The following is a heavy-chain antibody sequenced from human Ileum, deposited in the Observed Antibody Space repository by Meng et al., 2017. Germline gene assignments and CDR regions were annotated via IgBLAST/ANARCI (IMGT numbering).Heavy chain of an antibody. D-gene: IGHD3-16*01. CDR3: ARGAAPGGVVGGCFDY. Sequence: QVQLQESGPGLVKPSQTLSLTCTVTGGSISSDGYYCSWIRQHPGKVLEFIGYIYHSGSAYYTPSLKSRVNISADTSKNKFSLKLSSVTAADTAVYYCARGAAPGGVVGGCFDYWGQGTLVTVSS. J-gene: IGHJ4*02. CDR1: GGSISSDGYY. CDR2: IYHSGSA. V-gene: IGHV4-31*03.